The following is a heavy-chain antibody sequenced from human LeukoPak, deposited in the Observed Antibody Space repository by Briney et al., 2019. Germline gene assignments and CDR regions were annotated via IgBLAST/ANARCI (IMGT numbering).Heavy chain of an antibody. J-gene: IGHJ3*01. CDR2: LSGGGDKS. D-gene: IGHD3-10*01. Sequence: PGGSLRLSCAAYGFTFFDYAMTWVRQAPGKGLEWVSALSGGGDKSFYADSVKGRFTISRNNSKNMLFLQMNSLRAEDTAVYVCAKDTRRGSGMKDGFEFWGHGTMVTVSP. CDR3: AKDTRRGSGMKDGFEF. V-gene: IGHV3-23*01. CDR1: GFTFFDYA.